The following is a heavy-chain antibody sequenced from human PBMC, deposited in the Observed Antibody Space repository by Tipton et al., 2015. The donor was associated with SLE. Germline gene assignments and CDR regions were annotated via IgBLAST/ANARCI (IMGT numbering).Heavy chain of an antibody. D-gene: IGHD3-3*01. V-gene: IGHV3-53*01. CDR2: IYSGGNT. CDR1: GFTVSSNY. Sequence: SLRLSCAASGFTVSSNYMSWVRQAPGKGLEWVSVIYSGGNTYYADSVEGRFTISRDNSKNTVYLQMNSLRAEDTAVYFCARDLAYYDFWTDYSRPPQWGQGTLVTVSS. J-gene: IGHJ4*02. CDR3: ARDLAYYDFWTDYSRPPQ.